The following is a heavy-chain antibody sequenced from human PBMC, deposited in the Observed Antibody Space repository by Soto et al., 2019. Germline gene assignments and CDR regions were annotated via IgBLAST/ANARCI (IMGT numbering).Heavy chain of an antibody. D-gene: IGHD3-16*02. CDR1: GGTFSSYA. CDR3: ARGPFYYDYVWGSYRHNWFDP. Sequence: QVQLVQSGAEVKKPGSSVKVSCKASGGTFSSYAISWVRQAPGQGLEWMGGIIPIFGTANYAQKFQGRVTITANEPTSTAYMELRSLRSEDTAVYYCARGPFYYDYVWGSYRHNWFDPWGQGTLVTVSS. J-gene: IGHJ5*02. CDR2: IIPIFGTA. V-gene: IGHV1-69*01.